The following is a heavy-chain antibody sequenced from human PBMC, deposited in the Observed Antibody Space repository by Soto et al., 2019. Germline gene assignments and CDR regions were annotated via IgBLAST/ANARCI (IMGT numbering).Heavy chain of an antibody. CDR2: ISYDGSNK. D-gene: IGHD3-22*01. J-gene: IGHJ4*02. CDR1: GFTFSNYA. Sequence: VQLVESGGGVVQPGRSLRLSCAASGFTFSNYAMHWVRQAPGKGLEWVAVISYDGSNKYYADSVKGRFTISRDNSKNTLHLEMNSLRAEDTAVYYCARTSTSGYYLSYFDYWGQGTLVTVSS. V-gene: IGHV3-30-3*01. CDR3: ARTSTSGYYLSYFDY.